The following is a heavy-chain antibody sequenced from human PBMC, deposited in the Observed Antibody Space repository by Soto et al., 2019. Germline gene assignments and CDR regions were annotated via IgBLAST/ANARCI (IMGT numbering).Heavy chain of an antibody. D-gene: IGHD6-6*01. Sequence: SETLSLTCTVSGGSLSDYYWTWIRQPPGKGLEWIGYIHYSGSTNYNPSLKSRVTISVDTSKNQFSLKLRSVTAADTAMYHCARGGIAARKGRWFDPWGQGAPVT. CDR3: ARGGIAARKGRWFDP. J-gene: IGHJ5*02. V-gene: IGHV4-59*01. CDR2: IHYSGST. CDR1: GGSLSDYY.